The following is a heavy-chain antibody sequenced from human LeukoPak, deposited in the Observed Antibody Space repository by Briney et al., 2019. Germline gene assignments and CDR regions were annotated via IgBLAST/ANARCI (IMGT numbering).Heavy chain of an antibody. J-gene: IGHJ6*03. CDR1: GFTFSSYA. V-gene: IGHV3-23*01. CDR2: ITGSSGTT. CDR3: AKGDYMDV. Sequence: GGSPSLSCAASGFTFSSYALTWVRQAPGKGLEWVSSITGSSGTTYYADSVKGRFIISRDKSKNTLYLQVNSLRDEDTAVYFCAKGDYMDVWGGGTTVTVSS.